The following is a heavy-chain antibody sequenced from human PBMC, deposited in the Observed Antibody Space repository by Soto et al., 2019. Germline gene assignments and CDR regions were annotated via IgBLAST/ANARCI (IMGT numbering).Heavy chain of an antibody. D-gene: IGHD2-8*02. J-gene: IGHJ4*02. V-gene: IGHV3-21*01. CDR2: ININDAYK. Sequence: GGSLRLFCAASGFSFSTSNMNWVRQAPGKGLEWVSFININDAYKYYADSVKDLYTSSRDISNSSLCLKMSNLRAEDTAGYYGARDSRLVPTHYFDFWSQGALVTVTT. CDR3: ARDSRLVPTHYFDF. CDR1: GFSFSTSN.